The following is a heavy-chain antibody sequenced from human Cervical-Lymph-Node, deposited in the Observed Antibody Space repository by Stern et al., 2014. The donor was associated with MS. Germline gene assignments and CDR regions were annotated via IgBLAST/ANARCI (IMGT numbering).Heavy chain of an antibody. CDR2: ISSSSSYT. D-gene: IGHD3-3*01. Sequence: VQLVESGGGLVKPGGSLRLSCAASGFTFSDYYMSWIRQAPGKGLEWVSYISSSSSYTNYADSVKGRFTISRDNAKNSLYLQMNSLRAEDTAVYYCARRVAPASNWFDPWGQGTLVTVSS. V-gene: IGHV3-11*06. CDR1: GFTFSDYY. J-gene: IGHJ5*02. CDR3: ARRVAPASNWFDP.